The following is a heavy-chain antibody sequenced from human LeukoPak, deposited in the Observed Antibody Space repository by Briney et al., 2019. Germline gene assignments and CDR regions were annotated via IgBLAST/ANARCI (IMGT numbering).Heavy chain of an antibody. V-gene: IGHV3-23*01. CDR1: GFTFSSNW. CDR3: AKHAAVGNFDY. D-gene: IGHD2-2*01. Sequence: GGSLRLSCAASGFTFSSNWMSWVRQAPGQWLEWVSIISGSGGNTYYADFVKGRFTISRDNSKNTLYLHMNSLRAEDTALYYCAKHAAVGNFDYWGQGTLVTVSS. J-gene: IGHJ4*02. CDR2: ISGSGGNT.